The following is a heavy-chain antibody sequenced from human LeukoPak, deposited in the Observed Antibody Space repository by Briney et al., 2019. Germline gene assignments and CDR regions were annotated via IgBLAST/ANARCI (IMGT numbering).Heavy chain of an antibody. D-gene: IGHD1-26*01. J-gene: IGHJ3*02. CDR3: ARLTVGATSGHDAFDI. V-gene: IGHV5-51*01. Sequence: GESLKISCRGSGYSFTSYWIGWVRQMPGKGLEWMGIIYPGDSDTRYSPSFQGQVTISADKSISTAYLQWSSLKASDTATYYCARLTVGATSGHDAFDIWGQGTMVTVSS. CDR2: IYPGDSDT. CDR1: GYSFTSYW.